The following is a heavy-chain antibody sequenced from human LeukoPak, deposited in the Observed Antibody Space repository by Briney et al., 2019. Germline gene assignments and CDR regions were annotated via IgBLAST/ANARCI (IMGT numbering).Heavy chain of an antibody. CDR2: IWWDGSRT. Sequence: GGSLRLSCAVSGFSFSNYGFHWLRQAPGKGLEWVAVIWWDGSRTYYTDSVKGRFTISRDNSKSTLYLQMNSLRAGDTAMYYCARDVGQQLVDYWGQGTLVTVSS. D-gene: IGHD6-13*01. CDR1: GFSFSNYG. CDR3: ARDVGQQLVDY. J-gene: IGHJ4*02. V-gene: IGHV3-33*01.